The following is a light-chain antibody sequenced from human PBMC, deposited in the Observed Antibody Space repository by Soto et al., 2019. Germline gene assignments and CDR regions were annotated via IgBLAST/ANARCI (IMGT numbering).Light chain of an antibody. CDR1: SSDVGGHNY. CDR2: EVS. J-gene: IGLJ1*01. V-gene: IGLV2-14*01. CDR3: SSYTSSSTPHV. Sequence: QSVLTQPASVSGSPGQSITISCTGSSSDVGGHNYVSWYQQHPGKAPKLMIYEVSNRPSGVSNRFSGSKSGNTASLTISGLQADDEADYYCSSYTSSSTPHVFGTGTKVTVL.